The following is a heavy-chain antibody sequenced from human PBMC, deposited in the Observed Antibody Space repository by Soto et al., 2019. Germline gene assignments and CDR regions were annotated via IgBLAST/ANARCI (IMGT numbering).Heavy chain of an antibody. CDR1: GYSFTSYW. V-gene: IGHV5-51*01. D-gene: IGHD3-22*01. J-gene: IGHJ3*02. CDR3: ARGWYYYDSSGSSSTFAI. Sequence: PGESLKISCKGSGYSFTSYWIGSVRQMPGKGLEWMGIIYPGDSDTRYSPSFQGQVTISADKSISTAYLQWSSLKASDTAMYYCARGWYYYDSSGSSSTFAIWGQGTMVTVSS. CDR2: IYPGDSDT.